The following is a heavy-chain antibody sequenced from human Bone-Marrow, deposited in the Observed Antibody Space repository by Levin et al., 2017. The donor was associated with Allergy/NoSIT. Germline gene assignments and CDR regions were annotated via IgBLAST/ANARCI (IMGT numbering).Heavy chain of an antibody. CDR3: AKETTIFGVLKDGLDV. D-gene: IGHD3-3*01. Sequence: GGSLRLSCEASGFTLDDYTIHWVRQRPGRGLEWVSLITWDGGTTDYADSLKGRFTISRDNSKNSVNLQMDSLRTEDSAIYYCAKETTIFGVLKDGLDVWGQGTTVTVSS. CDR2: ITWDGGTT. J-gene: IGHJ6*02. CDR1: GFTLDDYT. V-gene: IGHV3-43*01.